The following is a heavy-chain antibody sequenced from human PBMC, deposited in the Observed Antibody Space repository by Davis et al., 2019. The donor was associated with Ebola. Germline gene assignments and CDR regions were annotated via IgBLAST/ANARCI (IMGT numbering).Heavy chain of an antibody. J-gene: IGHJ6*02. D-gene: IGHD3-9*01. Sequence: GGSLRLSCAASGFTFSSYEMNWVRQAPGKGLEWVSSISSSSSYIYYADSVKGRFTISRDNAKNSLYLQMNSLRAEDTAVYYCAREPHYDILTGYYGGMDVWGQGTTVTVSS. CDR2: ISSSSSYI. V-gene: IGHV3-21*01. CDR3: AREPHYDILTGYYGGMDV. CDR1: GFTFSSYE.